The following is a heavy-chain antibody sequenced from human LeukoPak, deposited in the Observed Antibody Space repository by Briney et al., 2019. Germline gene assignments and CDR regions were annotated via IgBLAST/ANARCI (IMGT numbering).Heavy chain of an antibody. D-gene: IGHD3-3*01. J-gene: IGHJ6*02. V-gene: IGHV4-61*08. Sequence: SETLSLTCTVSGGSISSGGYYWSWIRQPPGKGLEWIGYIYYSGSTNYDPSLKSRVTISVDTSKNQFSLKLSSVTAADTAVYYCARDYDFWSGTPYGMDVWGQGTTVTVSS. CDR2: IYYSGST. CDR3: ARDYDFWSGTPYGMDV. CDR1: GGSISSGGYY.